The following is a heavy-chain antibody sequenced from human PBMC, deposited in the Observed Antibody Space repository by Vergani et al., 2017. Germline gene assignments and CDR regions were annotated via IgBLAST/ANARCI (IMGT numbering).Heavy chain of an antibody. D-gene: IGHD2-15*01. CDR3: ASPQECSGGSCYYDWYFDL. Sequence: QVQLVQSGAEVKKPGSSVKVSCKASGGTFSSYTISWVRQAPGQGLEWMGRIIPILGIANYAQKFRGRVTITEDKAKSTAYMELSSLRSEDTAVYYCASPQECSGGSCYYDWYFDLWGRGTLVTVSS. CDR1: GGTFSSYT. V-gene: IGHV1-69*02. CDR2: IIPILGIA. J-gene: IGHJ2*01.